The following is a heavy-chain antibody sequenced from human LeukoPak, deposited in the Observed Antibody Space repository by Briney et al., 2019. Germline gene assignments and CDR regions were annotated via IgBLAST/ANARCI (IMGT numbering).Heavy chain of an antibody. CDR3: ARDKAYCGGDCYVGGRNWFDP. CDR1: GYTFTGYY. D-gene: IGHD2-21*02. V-gene: IGHV1-2*02. CDR2: INPNSGGT. Sequence: EASVKVSCKASGYTFTGYYMHWVRQAPGQGLEWMGWINPNSGGTNYAQKFQGRVTMTRDTSISTAYMELSRLRSDDTAVYYCARDKAYCGGDCYVGGRNWFDPWGQGTLVTVSS. J-gene: IGHJ5*02.